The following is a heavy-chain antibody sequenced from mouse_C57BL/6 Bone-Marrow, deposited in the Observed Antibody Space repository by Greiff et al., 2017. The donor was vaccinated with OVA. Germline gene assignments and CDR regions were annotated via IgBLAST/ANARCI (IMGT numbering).Heavy chain of an antibody. CDR1: GYTFTSYG. CDR3: ARDETGRGDY. D-gene: IGHD4-1*01. J-gene: IGHJ4*01. Sequence: VQLQQSGAELVRPGSSVKMSCKTSGYTFTSYGINWVKQRHGQGLEWIGYIYIGNGYTAYNEKFTGKATLASDTSSSTAYMQLSSLTSEDSAIYFWARDETGRGDYWGQGTSVTVSS. V-gene: IGHV1-58*01. CDR2: IYIGNGYT.